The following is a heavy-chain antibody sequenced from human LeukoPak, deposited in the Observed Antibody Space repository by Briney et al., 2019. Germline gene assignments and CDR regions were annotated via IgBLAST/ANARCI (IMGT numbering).Heavy chain of an antibody. D-gene: IGHD5-18*01. Sequence: ASVKVSCKASGYTFTGYYMHWVRQATGQGLEWMGWMNPNSGNTGYAQKFQGRVTITRNTSISTAYMELSSLRSEDTAVYYCARYGYGHNAFDIWGQGTMVTVSS. J-gene: IGHJ3*02. CDR3: ARYGYGHNAFDI. CDR2: MNPNSGNT. CDR1: GYTFTGYY. V-gene: IGHV1-8*03.